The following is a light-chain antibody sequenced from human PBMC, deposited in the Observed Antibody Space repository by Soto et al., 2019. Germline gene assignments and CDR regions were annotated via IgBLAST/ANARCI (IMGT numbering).Light chain of an antibody. CDR2: GAS. CDR1: QSVSSN. J-gene: IGKJ2*01. CDR3: QQYNNWLYT. Sequence: ATLSCRASQSVSSNLAWYQQKPGQAPRLLIYGASTRATGIPARFSGSGSGTEFTLTISSLQSEDFAVYYCQQYNNWLYTFGQGTKVDIK. V-gene: IGKV3-15*01.